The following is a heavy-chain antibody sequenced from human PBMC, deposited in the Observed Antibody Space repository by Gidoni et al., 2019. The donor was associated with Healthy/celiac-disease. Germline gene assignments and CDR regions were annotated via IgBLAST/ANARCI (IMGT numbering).Heavy chain of an antibody. CDR1: GYTFTGYY. CDR3: AIGPPIAVAGRGWFDP. V-gene: IGHV1-2*04. Sequence: QVQLVQSGAAVKKPGASVKVSCKASGYTFTGYYMHWVRQAPGQGLEWMGWINPNSGGTNYAQKFQGWVTMTRDTSISTAYMELSRLRSDDTAVYYCAIGPPIAVAGRGWFDPWGQGTLVTVSS. D-gene: IGHD6-19*01. CDR2: INPNSGGT. J-gene: IGHJ5*02.